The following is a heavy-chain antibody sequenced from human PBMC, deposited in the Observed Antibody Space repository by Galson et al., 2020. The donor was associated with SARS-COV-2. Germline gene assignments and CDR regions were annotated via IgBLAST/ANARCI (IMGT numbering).Heavy chain of an antibody. CDR3: ARQLRAASYYYYGMDV. V-gene: IGHV1-2*02. CDR1: GYTFTGYY. CDR2: INPNSGGT. D-gene: IGHD6-6*01. J-gene: IGHJ6*02. Sequence: ASVKVSCKASGYTFTGYYMHWVRQAPGQGLEWMGWINPNSGGTNYAQKFQGRVTMTRDTSISTAYMELSRLRSDDTAVYYWARQLRAASYYYYGMDVWGQGTTVTVSS.